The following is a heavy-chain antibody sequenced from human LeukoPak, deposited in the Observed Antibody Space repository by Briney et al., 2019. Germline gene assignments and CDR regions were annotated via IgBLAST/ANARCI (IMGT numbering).Heavy chain of an antibody. CDR2: IYYSGST. V-gene: IGHV4-39*01. J-gene: IGHJ5*02. CDR1: GGSISSSFYY. CDR3: ARQGISNWFDP. Sequence: SETLSLTCTVSGGSISSSFYYWGWIRQPPGKGLEGIGSIYYSGSTYYNPSLKSRVTISVDTSKNQFSLKLSSVTAADTAVYYCARQGISNWFDPWGQGTLVTVSS.